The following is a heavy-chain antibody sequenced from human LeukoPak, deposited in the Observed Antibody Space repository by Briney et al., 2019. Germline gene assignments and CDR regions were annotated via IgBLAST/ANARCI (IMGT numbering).Heavy chain of an antibody. V-gene: IGHV3-74*01. CDR3: ARLWLGATGFDY. Sequence: GGSLRLSCAASGFTFSSYWMHWVRQAPGKGLVWVSRISTDGNIANYADSVKGRFTISRGNAKNTLYLQLNSLRAEDTAVYYCARLWLGATGFDYWGQGTLVTVSS. J-gene: IGHJ4*02. CDR1: GFTFSSYW. CDR2: ISTDGNIA. D-gene: IGHD1-26*01.